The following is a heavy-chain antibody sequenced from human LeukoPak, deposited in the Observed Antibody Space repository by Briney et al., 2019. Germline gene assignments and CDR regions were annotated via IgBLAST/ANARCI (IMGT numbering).Heavy chain of an antibody. CDR3: ASPDPYYDILTGSDAFDI. Sequence: GGSLRLSCAASGFTFSSYTMNWVRQAPGKGLEWVSSISSSSSYIYYADSLKGRFTISRDNAKNSLYLQMNSLRAEDTAVYYCASPDPYYDILTGSDAFDIWGQGTMVTVSS. J-gene: IGHJ3*02. CDR1: GFTFSSYT. V-gene: IGHV3-21*01. CDR2: ISSSSSYI. D-gene: IGHD3-9*01.